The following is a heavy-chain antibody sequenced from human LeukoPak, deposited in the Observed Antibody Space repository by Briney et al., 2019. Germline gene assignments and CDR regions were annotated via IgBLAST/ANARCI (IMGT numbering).Heavy chain of an antibody. Sequence: ASVKVSCKASGGTFSSYAISWVRQAPGQGLEWMGGITPIFGTANYAQKFQGRVTITADKSTSTAYMELSSLRSEDTAVYYCARAKERVGMTTVTVAAFDIWGQGTMVTVSS. J-gene: IGHJ3*02. CDR1: GGTFSSYA. V-gene: IGHV1-69*06. D-gene: IGHD4-17*01. CDR2: ITPIFGTA. CDR3: ARAKERVGMTTVTVAAFDI.